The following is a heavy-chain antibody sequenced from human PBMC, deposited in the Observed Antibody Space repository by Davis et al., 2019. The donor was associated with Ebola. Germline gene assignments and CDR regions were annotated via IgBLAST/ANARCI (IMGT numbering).Heavy chain of an antibody. Sequence: PSETLSLTCTVSGGSISSYYWSWIRQPPGKGLEWIGEINHIGSTNYNPSLKSRVTISVDKSKNQFSLKLSSVTAADTAVYYCARDSGELRYFDSLGGWFDPWGQGTLVTVSS. V-gene: IGHV4-34*01. CDR3: ARDSGELRYFDSLGGWFDP. D-gene: IGHD3-9*01. CDR2: INHIGST. CDR1: GGSISSYY. J-gene: IGHJ5*02.